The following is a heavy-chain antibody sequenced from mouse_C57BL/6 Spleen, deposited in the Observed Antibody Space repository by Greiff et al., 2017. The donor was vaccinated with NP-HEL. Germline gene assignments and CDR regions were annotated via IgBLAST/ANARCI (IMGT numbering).Heavy chain of an antibody. Sequence: EVKVVESGGGLVKPGGSLKLSCAASGFTFSSYAMSWVRQTPEKRLEWVATISDGGSYTYYPDNVKGRFTISRDNAKNNLYLQMSHLKSEDTAMYYCARNDYDGDWFAYWGQGTLVTVSA. D-gene: IGHD2-4*01. CDR2: ISDGGSYT. CDR1: GFTFSSYA. V-gene: IGHV5-4*03. J-gene: IGHJ3*01. CDR3: ARNDYDGDWFAY.